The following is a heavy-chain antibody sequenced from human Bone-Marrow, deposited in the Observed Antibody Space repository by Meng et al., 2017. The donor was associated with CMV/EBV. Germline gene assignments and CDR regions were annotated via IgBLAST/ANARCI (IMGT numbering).Heavy chain of an antibody. V-gene: IGHV3-21*01. CDR3: ARGRRSGTSAFDI. CDR2: ISSSSSYI. Sequence: GGSLRLSCAASGFTFSSYSMNWVRQAPGKGLEWVSSISSSSSYIYYADSMKGRFTISRDNAEDSLYLQMNSLRAEDTAVYFCARGRRSGTSAFDIWGQGTMVTVSS. CDR1: GFTFSSYS. D-gene: IGHD1-26*01. J-gene: IGHJ3*02.